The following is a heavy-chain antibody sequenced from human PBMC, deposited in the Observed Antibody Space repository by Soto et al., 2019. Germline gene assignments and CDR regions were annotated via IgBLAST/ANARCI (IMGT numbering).Heavy chain of an antibody. CDR2: ISYDGSNN. D-gene: IGHD6-19*01. J-gene: IGHJ4*02. V-gene: IGHV3-30*18. CDR1: GFTFSSYG. CDR3: AKDTSKQGPIIRN. Sequence: QVQLVESGGGVVQPGRSLRLSCAASGFTFSSYGMHWVRQAPGKGLEWVAVISYDGSNNYYADSVKGRFTISRDKSKNTLYLQTNSLRAEATAVYYCAKDTSKQGPIIRNWGQGTLVTVSS.